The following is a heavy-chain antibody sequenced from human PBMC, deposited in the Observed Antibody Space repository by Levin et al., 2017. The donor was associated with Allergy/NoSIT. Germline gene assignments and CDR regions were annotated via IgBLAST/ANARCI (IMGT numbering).Heavy chain of an antibody. CDR3: VRDRAAFDI. CDR2: ISSDGSST. J-gene: IGHJ3*02. Sequence: LSLPCAASGFTFRNYWIHWVRQAPGKGLAWVSRISSDGSSTTYADSVNGRFTISRDNDNNTVYMQMNSLRAEDTAVYYCVRDRAAFDIWGQGTIVTVSS. CDR1: GFTFRNYW. D-gene: IGHD3-10*01. V-gene: IGHV3-74*03.